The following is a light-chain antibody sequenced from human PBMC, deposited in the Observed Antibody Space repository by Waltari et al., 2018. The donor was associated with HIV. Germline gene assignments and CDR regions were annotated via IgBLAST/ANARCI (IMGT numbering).Light chain of an antibody. CDR2: EVS. V-gene: IGLV2-23*02. CDR1: SRDVGSYNL. CDR3: CSYAGSRRV. Sequence: QSAMTPPAPASGSPGQSITISCTGTSRDVGSYNLVSWYQQHPGKAPKLMIYEVSKRPSGVSNRFSGSKSGNTASLTISGLQAEDEADYYCCSYAGSRRVFGGGTKLTVL. J-gene: IGLJ3*02.